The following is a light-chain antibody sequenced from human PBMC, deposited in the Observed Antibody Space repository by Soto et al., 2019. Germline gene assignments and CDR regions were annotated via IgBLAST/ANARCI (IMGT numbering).Light chain of an antibody. CDR1: QSVASSS. CDR2: GAS. V-gene: IGKV3-20*01. CDR3: HQYGSAPDT. J-gene: IGKJ5*01. Sequence: EIVLTQSPGTLSLSPGERATLSCTASQSVASSSLAWYRQKPGQAPRLLIYGASSRATGIPDRFSGSGSGTDFTLTISRLEPEDFAVYQCHQYGSAPDTFGQATRLDIK.